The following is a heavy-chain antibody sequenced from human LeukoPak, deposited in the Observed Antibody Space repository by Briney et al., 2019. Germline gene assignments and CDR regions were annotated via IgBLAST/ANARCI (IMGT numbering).Heavy chain of an antibody. CDR3: ARAVWSGYSGNCYYYYMDV. Sequence: PGGSLRLSCAASGFTFDDYGMSWVRQAPGKGLKWVSGINWNGGSTGYADSVKGRFTISRDNAKNSLYLQMSSLRAEDTALYYCARAVWSGYSGNCYYYYMDVWGKGTTVTVSS. D-gene: IGHD3-3*01. CDR1: GFTFDDYG. CDR2: INWNGGST. V-gene: IGHV3-20*04. J-gene: IGHJ6*03.